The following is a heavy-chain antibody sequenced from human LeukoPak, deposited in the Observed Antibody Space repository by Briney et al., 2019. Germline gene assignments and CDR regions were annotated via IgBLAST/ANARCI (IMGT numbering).Heavy chain of an antibody. CDR1: GGSFSGYY. Sequence: SETLSLTCAVYGGSFSGYYWSWIRQPPGKGLEWIGEINHSGSTNYNPSPKSRVTISVDTSKNQFSLKLSSVTAADTAVYYCARAVRWLRYNWFDPWGQGTLVTVSS. CDR2: INHSGST. V-gene: IGHV4-34*01. CDR3: ARAVRWLRYNWFDP. J-gene: IGHJ5*02. D-gene: IGHD5-12*01.